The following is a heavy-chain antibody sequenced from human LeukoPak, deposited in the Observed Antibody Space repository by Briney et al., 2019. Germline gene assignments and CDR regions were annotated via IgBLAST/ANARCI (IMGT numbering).Heavy chain of an antibody. CDR1: GGSISSYY. J-gene: IGHJ3*01. V-gene: IGHV4-34*01. Sequence: SETLSLTCTVSGGSISSYYWSWIRQPPGKGLEWIGEINESGSTNYKPSLKSRVTISVDTSKRQLSLKLTSVTAADTAVYYCARHSPVVAATVAFDFWGQGTMITVSS. CDR2: INESGST. D-gene: IGHD2-15*01. CDR3: ARHSPVVAATVAFDF.